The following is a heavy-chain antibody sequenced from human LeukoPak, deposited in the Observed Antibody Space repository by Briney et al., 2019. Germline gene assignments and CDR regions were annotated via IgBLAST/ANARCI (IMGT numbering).Heavy chain of an antibody. D-gene: IGHD3-9*01. CDR2: IHYDGSNK. Sequence: PGGSLRLSCAASGFTFSNYGMHWVRQAPGKGLDWVAFIHYDGSNKYYADSVKGRFTISRDDSKNTLYLQMNSLRAEDTAVYYCAKASSGSAYYDILTGPLDYWGQGTLVTVSS. V-gene: IGHV3-30*02. J-gene: IGHJ4*02. CDR3: AKASSGSAYYDILTGPLDY. CDR1: GFTFSNYG.